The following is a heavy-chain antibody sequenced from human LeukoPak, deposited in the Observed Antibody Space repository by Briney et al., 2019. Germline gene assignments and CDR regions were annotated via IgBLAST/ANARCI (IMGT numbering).Heavy chain of an antibody. J-gene: IGHJ4*02. D-gene: IGHD3-16*02. Sequence: SETLSLTCAVYGGSFSGYYWSWIRHPPGKGLEWIGEINHSGSTNYNPSLKSRVTISVDTSKNQFSLKLSSVTAADTAVYYCAPRLGELSLPVYWGQGTLVTVSS. CDR1: GGSFSGYY. V-gene: IGHV4-34*01. CDR3: APRLGELSLPVY. CDR2: INHSGST.